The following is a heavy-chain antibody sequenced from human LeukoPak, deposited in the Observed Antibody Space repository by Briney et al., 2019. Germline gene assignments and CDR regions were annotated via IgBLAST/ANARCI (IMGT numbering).Heavy chain of an antibody. Sequence: GTSLRLSCAASGFTFSFSALHWIRQAPGKGLEWVSYISGSGNDISYADSVKGRFTISRDNAKGSLYLQMNSLRAADTAVYYCGTHAGRTGSDDWGQGTLVTVSS. J-gene: IGHJ4*02. CDR3: GTHAGRTGSDD. D-gene: IGHD3/OR15-3a*01. V-gene: IGHV3-11*01. CDR2: ISGSGNDI. CDR1: GFTFSFSA.